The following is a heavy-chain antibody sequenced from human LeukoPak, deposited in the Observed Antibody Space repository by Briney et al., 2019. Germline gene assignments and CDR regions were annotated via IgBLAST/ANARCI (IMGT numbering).Heavy chain of an antibody. V-gene: IGHV4-30-4*01. Sequence: PSETLSLTCTVSGGSISSGDYYWSWIRQPPGKGLEWIGYIYYSGSTYYNPSLKSRVTISVDTSKNQLSLKLSSVTAADTAVYYCARDLGGGYYFDYWGQGTLVTVSS. D-gene: IGHD3-16*01. CDR3: ARDLGGGYYFDY. CDR1: GGSISSGDYY. CDR2: IYYSGST. J-gene: IGHJ4*02.